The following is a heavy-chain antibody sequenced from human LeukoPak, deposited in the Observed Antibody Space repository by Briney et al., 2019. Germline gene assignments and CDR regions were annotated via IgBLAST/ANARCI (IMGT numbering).Heavy chain of an antibody. CDR3: AKDLRYSYGQYYFDY. J-gene: IGHJ4*02. CDR2: IYSGGST. CDR1: GFTVSSNY. Sequence: PGGSLRLSCAASGFTVSSNYMSWVRQAPGKGLEWVSVIYSGGSTYYADSVKGRFTISRDNSKNTLYLQMNSLRAEDTAVYYCAKDLRYSYGQYYFDYWGQGTLVTVSS. D-gene: IGHD5-18*01. V-gene: IGHV3-53*01.